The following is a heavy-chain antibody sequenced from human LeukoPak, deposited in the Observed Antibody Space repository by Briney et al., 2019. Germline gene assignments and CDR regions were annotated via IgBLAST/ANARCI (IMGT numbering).Heavy chain of an antibody. V-gene: IGHV4-39*07. CDR3: ARDSIRVQTGTTP. D-gene: IGHD1-1*01. J-gene: IGHJ5*02. CDR2: IYYTGTT. CDR1: GGSMNINNYY. Sequence: SETLSLTCTVFGGSMNINNYYWAWIRQPPGKGLEWIGSIYYTGTTYYNPSLNYRVTISVDTSKNQFSLRLTSVTAADTAVYYCARDSIRVQTGTTPWGRGTLVTVSS.